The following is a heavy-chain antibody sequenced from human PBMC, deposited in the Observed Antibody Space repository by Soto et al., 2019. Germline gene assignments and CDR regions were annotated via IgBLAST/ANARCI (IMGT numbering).Heavy chain of an antibody. Sequence: GGSLRLSCAASGFTFSSYGMHWVRQAPGKGLEWVAVISYDGSNKYYVDSVKGRFTISRDNAKNSLYLQMNSLRAEDTAVYYCARDVSDDFWSGYYDTYYYYGMDVWGQGTTVTVSS. V-gene: IGHV3-30*03. CDR3: ARDVSDDFWSGYYDTYYYYGMDV. J-gene: IGHJ6*02. CDR2: ISYDGSNK. D-gene: IGHD3-3*01. CDR1: GFTFSSYG.